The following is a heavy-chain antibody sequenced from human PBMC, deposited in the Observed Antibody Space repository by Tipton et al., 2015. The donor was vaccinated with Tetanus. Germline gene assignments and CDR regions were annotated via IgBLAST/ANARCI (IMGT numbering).Heavy chain of an antibody. Sequence: SLRLSCAASGFTFRRHWMSWVRQAPGKGLEWVANIYKDGSQKDYVDSVKGRFTISRDNAKNSLYLQMNSLRVEDTAMYYCAKDRRGTLPANDFDVWGQGTMVTVSS. V-gene: IGHV3-7*01. J-gene: IGHJ3*01. D-gene: IGHD3-16*01. CDR3: AKDRRGTLPANDFDV. CDR2: IYKDGSQK. CDR1: GFTFRRHW.